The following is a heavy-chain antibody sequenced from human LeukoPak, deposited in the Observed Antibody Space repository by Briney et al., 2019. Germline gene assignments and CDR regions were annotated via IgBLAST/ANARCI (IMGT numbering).Heavy chain of an antibody. CDR3: ARDGYCSSTSCYSDYYYYYGMDV. D-gene: IGHD2-2*01. V-gene: IGHV1-18*01. J-gene: IGHJ6*02. CDR2: MSAYNGNT. Sequence: ASVKVSCKASGYTFTTYDITWVRQAAGQGLEWMGWMSAYNGNTNYAQKLQGRVTMTTDTSTSTAYMELRSLRSDDTAVYYCARDGYCSSTSCYSDYYYYYGMDVWGQGTTVTVSS. CDR1: GYTFTTYD.